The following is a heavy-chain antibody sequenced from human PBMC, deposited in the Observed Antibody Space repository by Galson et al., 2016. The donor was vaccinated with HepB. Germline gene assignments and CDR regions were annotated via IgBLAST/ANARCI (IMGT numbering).Heavy chain of an antibody. CDR1: GYSFTSYD. D-gene: IGHD3-22*01. CDR2: INPHTGES. V-gene: IGHV1-8*01. Sequence: SVKVSCKASGYSFTSYDINWVRQAAGQGLEWVGWINPHTGESGYTQKFQGRVSMTRDASITTAYMDLTSLRSEDTAVYYCARGGEGPIYYGTSGFDLWGQGSLVTVSS. CDR3: ARGGEGPIYYGTSGFDL. J-gene: IGHJ4*02.